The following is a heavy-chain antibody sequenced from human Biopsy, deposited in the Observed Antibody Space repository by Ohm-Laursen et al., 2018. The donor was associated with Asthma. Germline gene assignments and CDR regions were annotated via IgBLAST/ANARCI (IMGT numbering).Heavy chain of an antibody. Sequence: SLRLSCAAPGFSFDDYAMFWVRQAPGKGLEWVSGISWNSGTIGYADPVKGRFTISRDNAKNSLYLQMNSLGPEDTAIYYCAKEATGIWVRGVPTVWLDPWGQGTLVTVSS. CDR3: AKEATGIWVRGVPTVWLDP. D-gene: IGHD3-10*01. V-gene: IGHV3-9*01. J-gene: IGHJ5*02. CDR2: ISWNSGTI. CDR1: GFSFDDYA.